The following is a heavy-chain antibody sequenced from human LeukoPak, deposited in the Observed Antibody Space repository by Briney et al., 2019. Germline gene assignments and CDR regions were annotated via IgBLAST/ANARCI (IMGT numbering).Heavy chain of an antibody. CDR2: IYHSGST. V-gene: IGHV4-38-2*02. J-gene: IGHJ4*02. D-gene: IGHD7-27*01. CDR1: GYSITSGYY. CDR3: ARVSTGGPRRHFDY. Sequence: SETLSLTCSVSGYSITSGYYWGWIRQPPGKGLEWIGTIYHSGSTYYNPSLKSRVTISVDTSKNQFSLKLSSVTAADTAVYYCARVSTGGPRRHFDYWGQGTLVTVSS.